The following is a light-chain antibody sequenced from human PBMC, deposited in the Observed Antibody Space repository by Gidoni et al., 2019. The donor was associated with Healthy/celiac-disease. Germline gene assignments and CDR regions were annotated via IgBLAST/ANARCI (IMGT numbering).Light chain of an antibody. CDR1: QGISSY. CDR2: AAS. CDR3: QQLNSYPWIT. V-gene: IGKV1-9*01. J-gene: IGKJ5*01. Sequence: DIQLTQSPSFLSACVGDRVTITCRASQGISSYLAWYQQKPGKAPKLLIYAASTLQSGVPSRFSGSGSGTEFTLTISSLQPEDFATYYCQQLNSYPWITFGQGTRLEIK.